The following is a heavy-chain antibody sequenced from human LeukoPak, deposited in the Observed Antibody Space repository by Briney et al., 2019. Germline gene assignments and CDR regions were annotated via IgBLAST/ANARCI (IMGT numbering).Heavy chain of an antibody. V-gene: IGHV3-48*03. CDR2: ISSSGSTI. Sequence: GGSLRLSCAASGFTFSSYEMNWVRQAPGKGLEWVSYISSSGSTIYYADSVKGRFTISRDNAKNSLYLQMNSLRAEDTAVYYCAREPVAVAGTDYYYYYYMDVWGKGTTVTVSS. J-gene: IGHJ6*03. CDR1: GFTFSSYE. D-gene: IGHD6-19*01. CDR3: AREPVAVAGTDYYYYYYMDV.